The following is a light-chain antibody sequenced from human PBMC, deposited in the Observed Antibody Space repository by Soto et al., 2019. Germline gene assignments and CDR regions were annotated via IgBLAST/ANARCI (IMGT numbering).Light chain of an antibody. CDR3: QQRNVWPPIT. CDR2: GAF. J-gene: IGKJ5*01. CDR1: QSISGT. V-gene: IGKV3-15*01. Sequence: EIVMTRSPATLSVSPGGMSTLSCRASQSISGTLAWYQQKPGQAPRLLIYGAFTRATGFPARFSGSGSGTDFTLTINSLETEDFAVYYCQQRNVWPPITFGQGTRLEIK.